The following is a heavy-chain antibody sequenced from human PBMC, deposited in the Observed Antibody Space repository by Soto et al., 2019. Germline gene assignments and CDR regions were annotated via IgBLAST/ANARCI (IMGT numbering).Heavy chain of an antibody. J-gene: IGHJ4*02. CDR1: GGSISSYY. V-gene: IGHV4-59*01. CDR2: FYYSGST. CDR3: ARGTLTSYFDY. Sequence: SETLSLTCPVSGGSISSYYWRWIRQPPGKGPEWIAHFYYSGSTNYNPSLNSRVTISVDTSKNQFSLKLSPVTAADTAVYYCARGTLTSYFDYWGQGTLVTV.